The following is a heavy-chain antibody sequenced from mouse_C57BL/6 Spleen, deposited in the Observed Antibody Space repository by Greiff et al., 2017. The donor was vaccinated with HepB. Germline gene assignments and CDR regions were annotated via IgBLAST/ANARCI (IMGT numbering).Heavy chain of an antibody. V-gene: IGHV6-6*01. Sequence: EVQGVESGGGLVQPGGSMKLSCAASGFTFSDAWMDWVRQSPEKGLEWVAEIRNKANNHATYYAESVKGRFTISRDDSKSSVYLQMNSLRAEDTGIYYCTLYYSNPVDYWGQGTTLTVSS. CDR1: GFTFSDAW. D-gene: IGHD2-5*01. J-gene: IGHJ2*01. CDR3: TLYYSNPVDY. CDR2: IRNKANNHAT.